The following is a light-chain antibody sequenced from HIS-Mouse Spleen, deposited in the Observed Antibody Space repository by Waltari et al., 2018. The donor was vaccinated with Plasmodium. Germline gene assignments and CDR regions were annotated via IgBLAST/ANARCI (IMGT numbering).Light chain of an antibody. CDR3: QQSHT. V-gene: IGKV1-39*01. CDR2: AAS. CDR1: QSISSY. Sequence: DIQMTQSPSSLSASVGDRVTITCRASQSISSYLNLYQQKPGKAPKLLIYAASSLQSGVPSRFSGSRSGTDFTLTISSLQPEDFATYYCQQSHTFGQGTKLEIK. J-gene: IGKJ2*01.